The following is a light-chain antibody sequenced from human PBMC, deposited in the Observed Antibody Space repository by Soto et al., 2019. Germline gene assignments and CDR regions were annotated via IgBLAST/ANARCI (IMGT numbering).Light chain of an antibody. V-gene: IGKV3-20*01. J-gene: IGKJ5*01. CDR3: QQYGSSEII. CDR2: DIS. CDR1: QSLTNPY. Sequence: ENVLTQSPGTLSLSPGDRATHLCRARQSLTNPYIAWYQQKPGQAPRILSYDISSRATGIPDRFSGSVSGTDFALTITRLEPEDFEVFYCQQYGSSEIIFGQGTRLEIK.